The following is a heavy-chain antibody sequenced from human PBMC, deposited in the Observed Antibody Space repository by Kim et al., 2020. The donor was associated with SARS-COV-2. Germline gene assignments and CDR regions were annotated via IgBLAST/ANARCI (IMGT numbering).Heavy chain of an antibody. CDR2: ISAYNGNT. J-gene: IGHJ6*02. CDR1: GYTFTSYG. Sequence: ASVKVSCKASGYTFTSYGISWVRQAPGQGLEWMGWISAYNGNTNYAQKLQGRVTMTTDTSTSTAYMELRSLRSDDTAVYYCARDRGRSYDSSGYYYLYYYYGMDVWGQGTTVTVSS. V-gene: IGHV1-18*01. CDR3: ARDRGRSYDSSGYYYLYYYYGMDV. D-gene: IGHD3-22*01.